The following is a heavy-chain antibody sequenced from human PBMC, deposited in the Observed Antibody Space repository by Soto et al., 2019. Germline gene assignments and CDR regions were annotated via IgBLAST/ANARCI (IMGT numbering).Heavy chain of an antibody. CDR2: IYYSGST. CDR3: ARRKVKWLRLKGADAFDI. V-gene: IGHV4-59*08. Sequence: TLSLTCPVSGGSISSYYWSWIRQPPGKGLEWIGYIYYSGSTNYNPSLKSRVTISVDTSKNQFSLKLSSVTAADTAVYYCARRKVKWLRLKGADAFDIWGQGTMVTVSS. J-gene: IGHJ3*02. CDR1: GGSISSYY. D-gene: IGHD5-12*01.